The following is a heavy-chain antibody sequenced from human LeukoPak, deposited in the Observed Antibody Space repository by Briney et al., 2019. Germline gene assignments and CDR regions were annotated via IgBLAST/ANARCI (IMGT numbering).Heavy chain of an antibody. D-gene: IGHD3-22*01. Sequence: ASVKVSCKASGYTFTSYYMHWVRQAPGQGLEWMGIINPSGGSTSYAQKFQGRVTMTRDTSTSTVYMELSSLRFEDTAVYYCARWDDSSGYYYAPLFDYWGQGTLVTVSS. CDR1: GYTFTSYY. CDR2: INPSGGST. CDR3: ARWDDSSGYYYAPLFDY. V-gene: IGHV1-46*01. J-gene: IGHJ4*02.